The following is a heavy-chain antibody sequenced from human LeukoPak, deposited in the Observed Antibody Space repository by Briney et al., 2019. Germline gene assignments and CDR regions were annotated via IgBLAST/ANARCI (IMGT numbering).Heavy chain of an antibody. Sequence: SETLSLTCTVSGYFISSGYYWGWIRQPPGKGLEWIGSIYHSGSTDYNPSLKSRVTISVDTSKNQFSLKLSSVTAADTAVYYCARRVFQGGQLWIDYWGQGTLVTVSS. CDR3: ARRVFQGGQLWIDY. CDR2: IYHSGST. J-gene: IGHJ4*02. CDR1: GYFISSGYY. D-gene: IGHD6-6*01. V-gene: IGHV4-38-2*02.